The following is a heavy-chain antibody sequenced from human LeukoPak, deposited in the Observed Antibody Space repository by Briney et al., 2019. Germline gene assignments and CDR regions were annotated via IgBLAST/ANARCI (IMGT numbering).Heavy chain of an antibody. CDR3: ARDRYSYYFDF. V-gene: IGHV1-18*01. CDR2: ISAYNGNT. Sequence: ASVKVSCKASGYTFTSYGISWVRQAPGQGLEWMGWISAYNGNTNYAQKLQGRVTMTRDTSISTAYMDLSSLRSDDTAVYYCARDRYSYYFDFWGQGTLVTVSS. J-gene: IGHJ4*02. D-gene: IGHD2-15*01. CDR1: GYTFTSYG.